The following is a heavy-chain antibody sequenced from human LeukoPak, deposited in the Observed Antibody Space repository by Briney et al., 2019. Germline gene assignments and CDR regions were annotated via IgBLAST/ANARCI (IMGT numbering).Heavy chain of an antibody. CDR1: GFTFSSYG. CDR3: ARVDSSSWYADY. Sequence: PGGSLRLSCAASGFTFSSYGMHWVRQAPGKGLEWVAVISFDGSKKYYADSVKGRFTISRDNSKNTLYLQMNSLRAEDTAVYYCARVDSSSWYADYWGQGTLVTVSS. D-gene: IGHD6-13*01. V-gene: IGHV3-30*03. CDR2: ISFDGSKK. J-gene: IGHJ4*02.